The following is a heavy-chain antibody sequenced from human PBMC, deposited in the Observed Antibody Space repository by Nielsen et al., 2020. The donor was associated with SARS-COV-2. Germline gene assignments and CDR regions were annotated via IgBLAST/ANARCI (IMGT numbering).Heavy chain of an antibody. Sequence: GESLKISCAASGFTFSSYWMHWVRQAPGKGLVWVSRINSDGSSTSYADSVKGRFTISRDNAKNTLYLQMNSLRAEDTAVYYCATLTYYYDSSGYLPDDAFDIWGQGTMVTVSS. CDR2: INSDGSST. V-gene: IGHV3-74*01. CDR1: GFTFSSYW. J-gene: IGHJ3*02. CDR3: ATLTYYYDSSGYLPDDAFDI. D-gene: IGHD3-22*01.